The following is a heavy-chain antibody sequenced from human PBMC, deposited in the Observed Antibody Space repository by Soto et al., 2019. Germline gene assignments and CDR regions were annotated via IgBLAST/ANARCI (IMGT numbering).Heavy chain of an antibody. CDR2: INPSGGST. D-gene: IGHD2-2*03. CDR3: ARDKLDIVLVPAATTYYYYGMDV. V-gene: IGHV1-46*01. CDR1: GYTFTSYY. J-gene: IGHJ6*02. Sequence: ASVKVSCKASGYTFTSYYMHWVRQAPGQGLEWMGIINPSGGSTSYAQKFQGRVTMTRDTSTSTVYMELSSLRSEDTAVYYCARDKLDIVLVPAATTYYYYGMDVWGQGTTVTVSS.